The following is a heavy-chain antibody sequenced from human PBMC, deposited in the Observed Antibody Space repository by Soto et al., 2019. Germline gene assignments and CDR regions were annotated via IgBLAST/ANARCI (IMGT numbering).Heavy chain of an antibody. CDR2: ISYSGST. Sequence: QLQLQESGPGLVKPSETLSLTCTVSGGSISSSSSSWGWIRQPPGKGLEWLGIISYSGSTYYSPSLKSRVTISVDASKNLFSLKLSSVPAADTAVYYCARTYVTDVVVVPASKDYMDVWGKGTTVTVSS. V-gene: IGHV4-39*01. D-gene: IGHD2-2*01. CDR3: ARTYVTDVVVVPASKDYMDV. CDR1: GGSISSSSSS. J-gene: IGHJ6*03.